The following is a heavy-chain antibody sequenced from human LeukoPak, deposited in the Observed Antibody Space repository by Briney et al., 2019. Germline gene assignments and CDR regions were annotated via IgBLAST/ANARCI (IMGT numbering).Heavy chain of an antibody. CDR1: GGSITSSSYY. Sequence: SETLSLTCIVSGGSITSSSYYGGWIRQPPGKALEWIGSNYYSGTTYYNPSLKSRVTISVDTSKKQLSLQLSSVTAADTAVYYCARLPYYYGSGSYGGIDYWGQGTLVTVSS. V-gene: IGHV4-39*01. D-gene: IGHD3-10*01. CDR2: NYYSGTT. CDR3: ARLPYYYGSGSYGGIDY. J-gene: IGHJ4*02.